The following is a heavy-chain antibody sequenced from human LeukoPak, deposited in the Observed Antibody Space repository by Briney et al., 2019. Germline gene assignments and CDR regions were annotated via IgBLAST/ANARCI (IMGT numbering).Heavy chain of an antibody. Sequence: GGSLRLSCAASGFTFSSYAMSWVRQAPGKGLEWVSAISGSGGSPYYADSVKGRFTISRDNSKNTLYLQMNSLRAEDTAVYYCAKKDSSGYYALDVWGKGTTVTISS. D-gene: IGHD3-22*01. V-gene: IGHV3-23*01. J-gene: IGHJ6*04. CDR2: ISGSGGSP. CDR3: AKKDSSGYYALDV. CDR1: GFTFSSYA.